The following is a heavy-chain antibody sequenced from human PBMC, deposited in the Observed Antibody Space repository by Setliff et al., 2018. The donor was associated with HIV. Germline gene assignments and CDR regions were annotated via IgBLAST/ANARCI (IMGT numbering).Heavy chain of an antibody. Sequence: GESLKISCAASGFTFSSYGMHWVRQAPGKGLAWVAFIRYDGSNKYYADSVKGRFTISRDNSKNTLYLQMNSLRAEDTAVYYCAKAPEADDSGYAGDYWGQGTLVTAPQ. CDR1: GFTFSSYG. J-gene: IGHJ4*02. V-gene: IGHV3-30*02. CDR3: AKAPEADDSGYAGDY. D-gene: IGHD5-12*01. CDR2: IRYDGSNK.